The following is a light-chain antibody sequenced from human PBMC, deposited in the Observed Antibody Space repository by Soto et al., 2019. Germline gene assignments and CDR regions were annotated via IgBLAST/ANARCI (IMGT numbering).Light chain of an antibody. V-gene: IGKV3-20*01. Sequence: EIVLTQSPGTLSLSPGERATLSCRASQSVSSSYLAWYQQKPGQAPRPLIYGASSRAIGIPDRFSGSGSGTDFTLTISRLEPEDFAVYHCQQYGSSTWMFGQGTKVDIK. J-gene: IGKJ1*01. CDR3: QQYGSSTWM. CDR1: QSVSSSY. CDR2: GAS.